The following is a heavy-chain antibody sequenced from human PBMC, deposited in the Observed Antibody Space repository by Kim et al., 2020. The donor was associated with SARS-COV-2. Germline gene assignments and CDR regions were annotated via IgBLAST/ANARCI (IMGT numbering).Heavy chain of an antibody. CDR3: ARDSDYDILTGYSYYYYYYGMDV. D-gene: IGHD3-9*01. CDR2: IYYSGST. J-gene: IGHJ6*02. V-gene: IGHV4-39*07. CDR1: GGSISSSSYY. Sequence: SETLSLTCTVSGGSISSSSYYWGWIRQPPGKGLEWIGSIYYSGSTYYNPSLKSRVTISVDTSKNQFSLKLSSVTAADTAVYYCARDSDYDILTGYSYYYYYYGMDVWGQGTTVTVSS.